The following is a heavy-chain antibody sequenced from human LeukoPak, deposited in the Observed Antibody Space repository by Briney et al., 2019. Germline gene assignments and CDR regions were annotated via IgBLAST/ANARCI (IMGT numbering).Heavy chain of an antibody. CDR3: AGDGLGYCSSTSCRPFDY. D-gene: IGHD2-2*01. CDR2: ISSSSSTI. Sequence: GGSLRLSCAASGFTFSSYSMNWVRQAPGKGLEWVSYISSSSSTIYYADSVKGRFTISRDNAKNSLCLQMNSLRAEDTAVYYCAGDGLGYCSSTSCRPFDYWGQGTLVTVSS. CDR1: GFTFSSYS. V-gene: IGHV3-48*01. J-gene: IGHJ4*02.